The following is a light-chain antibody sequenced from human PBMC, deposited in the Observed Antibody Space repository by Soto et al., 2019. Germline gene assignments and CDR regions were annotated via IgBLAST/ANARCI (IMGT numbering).Light chain of an antibody. Sequence: QSALTQPASVSGSPGQSITISCTGSSSDVGGYNYVSWYQKHPDKAPKLMIYEVSNRPSGVSNRFSGSKSGNTASLTISGLQAEDEADYYCSSYTTTKTLVFGGGTKLTVL. CDR1: SSDVGGYNY. CDR2: EVS. CDR3: SSYTTTKTLV. V-gene: IGLV2-14*01. J-gene: IGLJ2*01.